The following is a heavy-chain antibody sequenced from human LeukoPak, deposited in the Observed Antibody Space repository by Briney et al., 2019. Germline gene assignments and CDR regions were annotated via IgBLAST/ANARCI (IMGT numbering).Heavy chain of an antibody. J-gene: IGHJ6*02. CDR1: GGSISDYY. CDR2: IYYSGST. Sequence: SETLSLTCTVSGGSISDYYWSWIRQPPGKGLEWIGYIYYSGSTDYNPSLKSRVTISVDTSKNQFSLKLSSVTAADTAVYYCARSYYYYGMDVWGQGTTVTVSS. V-gene: IGHV4-59*08. CDR3: ARSYYYYGMDV.